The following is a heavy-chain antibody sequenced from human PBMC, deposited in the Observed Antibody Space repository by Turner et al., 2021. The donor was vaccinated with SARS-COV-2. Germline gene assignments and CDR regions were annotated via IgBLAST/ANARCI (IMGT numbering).Heavy chain of an antibody. CDR1: GFTFSNYD. J-gene: IGHJ5*02. V-gene: IGHV3-13*04. CDR3: ARAKFWGLISWFDP. Sequence: EVQLVESGGGLVQPGGSLRLSCAASGFTFSNYDMHWVRQATGKGLEWVSAVGTAGDTYYPGSVKGRFTISRENGKNSLYLQMNSLRAGDTAVYYCARAKFWGLISWFDPWGQGTLVTVSS. D-gene: IGHD3-16*01. CDR2: VGTAGDT.